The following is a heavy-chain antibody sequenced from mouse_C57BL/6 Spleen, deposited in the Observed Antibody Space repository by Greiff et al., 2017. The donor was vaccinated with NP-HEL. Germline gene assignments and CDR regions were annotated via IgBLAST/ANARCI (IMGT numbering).Heavy chain of an antibody. V-gene: IGHV1-82*01. CDR3: AREWYYGLYYAMDY. Sequence: QVQLQQSGPELVKPGASVKISCKASGYAFSSSWMNWVKQRPGQGLEWIGRIYPGDGDTNYNGKFKGKATLTADKSSSTAYMQLSSLTSEDSAVYFCAREWYYGLYYAMDYWGQGTSVTVSS. J-gene: IGHJ4*01. CDR1: GYAFSSSW. CDR2: IYPGDGDT. D-gene: IGHD1-1*01.